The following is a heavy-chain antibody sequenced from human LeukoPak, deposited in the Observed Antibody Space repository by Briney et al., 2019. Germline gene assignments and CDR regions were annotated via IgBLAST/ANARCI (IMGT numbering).Heavy chain of an antibody. D-gene: IGHD6-13*01. CDR1: GGSISSSSYY. CDR2: IYYSGST. CDR3: ARGGYSSSFDAFDI. Sequence: SETLSLTCTVSGGSISSSSYYWGWIRQPPGKGLEWIGSIYYSGSTYYNPSLKSRVTISVDTSKNQFSLKLSSVTAADTAVYYCARGGYSSSFDAFDIWGQGTMVTVSS. J-gene: IGHJ3*02. V-gene: IGHV4-39*07.